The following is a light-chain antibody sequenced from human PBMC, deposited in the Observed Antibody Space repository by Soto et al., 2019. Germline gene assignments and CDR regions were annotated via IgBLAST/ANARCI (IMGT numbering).Light chain of an antibody. CDR1: QSINSD. Sequence: EIVMTQSPATLSVSPGETTRLSCRASQSINSDVAWYQQKVGQTPRLLIYGASTRATGIPARFSGSGSGTEFTLTISSLQSEDFAIFYCQQYNDWPRTFGQGTKL. V-gene: IGKV3-15*01. J-gene: IGKJ2*01. CDR3: QQYNDWPRT. CDR2: GAS.